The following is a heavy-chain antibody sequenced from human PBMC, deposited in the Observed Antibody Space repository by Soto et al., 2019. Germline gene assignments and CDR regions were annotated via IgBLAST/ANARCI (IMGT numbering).Heavy chain of an antibody. J-gene: IGHJ5*02. CDR2: INNRGST. V-gene: IGHV4-34*01. CDR3: VRDFKIKADLVTTICCRDP. CDR1: GFC. Sequence: GFCGRRILKPPGKGLEWIGEINNRGSTNYNPSLKRRVTISVDTSKNQFPLKLSSVTAADTAVYYCVRDFKIKADLVTTICCRDPWGQAPLVTSPQ. D-gene: IGHD5-12*01.